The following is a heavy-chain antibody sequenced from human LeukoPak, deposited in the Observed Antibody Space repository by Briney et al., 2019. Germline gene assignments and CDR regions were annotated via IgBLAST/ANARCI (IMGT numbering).Heavy chain of an antibody. Sequence: ASVKVSCKASGYTFTGYYMHWVRQAPGQGLEWIGWINPNSGGTNYAQKFQGRVTMTRDTSISTAYMELSRLRSDDTAVYYCARDYSNYYYYYYMDVWGKGTTVTVSS. CDR2: INPNSGGT. D-gene: IGHD4-11*01. CDR1: GYTFTGYY. CDR3: ARDYSNYYYYYYMDV. J-gene: IGHJ6*03. V-gene: IGHV1-2*02.